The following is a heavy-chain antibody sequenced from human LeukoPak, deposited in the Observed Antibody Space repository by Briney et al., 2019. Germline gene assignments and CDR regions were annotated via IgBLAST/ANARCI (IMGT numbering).Heavy chain of an antibody. J-gene: IGHJ4*02. CDR2: IYYSGST. D-gene: IGHD6-6*01. CDR3: ARVAARPQPFDY. CDR1: GGSISSGGYY. Sequence: PSETLSLTCTVSGGSISSGGYYWRWIRQHPGKGLEWIGYIYYSGSTYYNPSLKSRVTISVDTSKNQFSLKLSSVTAADTAVYYCARVAARPQPFDYWGQGTLVTVSS. V-gene: IGHV4-31*03.